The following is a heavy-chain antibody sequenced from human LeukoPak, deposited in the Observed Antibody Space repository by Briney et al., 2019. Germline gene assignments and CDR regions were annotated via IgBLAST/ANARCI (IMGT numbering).Heavy chain of an antibody. D-gene: IGHD4-11*01. J-gene: IGHJ4*02. CDR1: GFTFSNYA. V-gene: IGHV3-23*01. Sequence: PGGSLRLSCAASGFTFSNYAMSWVRQAPGKGLEWVSAISGSGGSTYYADSVKGRFTISRDNSKNTLYLQMNSLRAEDTAVYYCGCLGRGVTTSFDYWGQGTLVTVSS. CDR2: ISGSGGST. CDR3: GCLGRGVTTSFDY.